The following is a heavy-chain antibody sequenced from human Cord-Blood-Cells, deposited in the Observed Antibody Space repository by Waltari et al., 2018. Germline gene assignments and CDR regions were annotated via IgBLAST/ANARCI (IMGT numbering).Heavy chain of an antibody. Sequence: QVQLQQWGAGLLKPSETLSLTCAVYGGSFSGYYWSWIRQPPGKGLGWIGEINHSGSTNYNPSLKSRVTISVDTSKNQFSLKLSSVTAADTAVYYCARGRGNDSSGYYYVDYWGQGTLVTVSS. V-gene: IGHV4-34*01. D-gene: IGHD3-22*01. CDR3: ARGRGNDSSGYYYVDY. CDR2: INHSGST. J-gene: IGHJ4*02. CDR1: GGSFSGYY.